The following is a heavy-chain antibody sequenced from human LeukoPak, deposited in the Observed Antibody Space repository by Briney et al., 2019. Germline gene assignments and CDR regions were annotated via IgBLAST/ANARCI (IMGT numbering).Heavy chain of an antibody. V-gene: IGHV3-33*01. CDR3: ARDHYGGYAYSDY. CDR1: GFTFSSYG. D-gene: IGHD5-12*01. Sequence: GWSLRLSCVASGFTFSSYGMHWVRQAPGKALEWVAVIWYDGTNKYYAYSVKGRFTISRDNSKNTLYLQMNSLRAEDTAVYYCARDHYGGYAYSDYWGQGALVIVSS. CDR2: IWYDGTNK. J-gene: IGHJ4*02.